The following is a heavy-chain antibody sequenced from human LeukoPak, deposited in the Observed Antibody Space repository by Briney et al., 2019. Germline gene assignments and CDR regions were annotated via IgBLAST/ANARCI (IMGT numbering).Heavy chain of an antibody. J-gene: IGHJ6*03. V-gene: IGHV4-34*01. CDR1: GGSFSGYY. CDR2: INHNGST. Sequence: SESLSLTCAVYGGSFSGYYWSWIRQPPGKGLEWLGEINHNGSTNYNPSLKSRVTISVDTSKNQFSLKLSSVTAADTAVYYCARRGSITIFGVVTDYYYYMDVWGKGTTVTVSS. CDR3: ARRGSITIFGVVTDYYYYMDV. D-gene: IGHD3-3*01.